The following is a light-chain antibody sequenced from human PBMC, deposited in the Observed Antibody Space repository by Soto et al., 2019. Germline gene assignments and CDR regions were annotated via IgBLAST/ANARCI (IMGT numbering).Light chain of an antibody. CDR1: QSVSSN. J-gene: IGKJ4*01. V-gene: IGKV3-11*01. Sequence: EMVMTQSPATLSVSPGERATLSCRASQSVSSNLAWYQQKPGQAPRLLIYGASTRATGIPARFSGGGSGTDFTLSISSLEPEDFAVYYCQQRSDWPTSGGGTKVDIK. CDR3: QQRSDWPT. CDR2: GAS.